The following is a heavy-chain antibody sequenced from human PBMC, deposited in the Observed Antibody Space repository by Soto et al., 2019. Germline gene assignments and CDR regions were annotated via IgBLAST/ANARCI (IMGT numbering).Heavy chain of an antibody. J-gene: IGHJ6*02. V-gene: IGHV5-10-1*04. CDR3: ARHRSVYDFWTDV. CDR1: GYSFTSYW. D-gene: IGHD3-3*01. CDR2: IDPSDSYT. Sequence: LKISCKGSGYSFTSYWISWVRQMPGKGLEWMGRIDPSDSYTNYSPSFQGQVTISADKSISTAYLQWSSLKASDTAMYYCARHRSVYDFWTDVWGQGTTVTVSS.